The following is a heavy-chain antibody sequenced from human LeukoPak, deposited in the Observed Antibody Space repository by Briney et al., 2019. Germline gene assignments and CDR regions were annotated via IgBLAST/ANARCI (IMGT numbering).Heavy chain of an antibody. CDR3: AKALDDSRERYYFDY. D-gene: IGHD6-13*01. Sequence: GGSLRLSCAASGFSVSSSYMSWVRQAPGKGLEWVSVIYTGTSAYYADSVKGRFTISRDNSKNTLYLQMNSLRAEDTAVYYCAKALDDSRERYYFDYWGQGTLVTVSS. J-gene: IGHJ4*02. V-gene: IGHV3-53*01. CDR2: IYTGTSA. CDR1: GFSVSSSY.